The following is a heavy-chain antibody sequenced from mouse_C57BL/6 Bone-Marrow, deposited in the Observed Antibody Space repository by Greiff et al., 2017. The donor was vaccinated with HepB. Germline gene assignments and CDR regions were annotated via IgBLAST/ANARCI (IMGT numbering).Heavy chain of an antibody. J-gene: IGHJ4*01. D-gene: IGHD2-4*01. CDR3: ARFYYDYDGTLDYAMDY. CDR2: IYPRDGST. Sequence: QVQLKESDAELVKPGASVKISCKVSGYTFTDHTIHWMKQRPEQGLEWIGYIYPRDGSTKYNEKFKGKATLTADKSSSTAYMQLNSLTSEDSAVYFCARFYYDYDGTLDYAMDYWGQGTSVTVSS. V-gene: IGHV1-78*01. CDR1: GYTFTDHT.